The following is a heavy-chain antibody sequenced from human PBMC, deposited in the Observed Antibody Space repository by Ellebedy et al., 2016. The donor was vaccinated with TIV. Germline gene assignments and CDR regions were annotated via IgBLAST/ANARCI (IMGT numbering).Heavy chain of an antibody. D-gene: IGHD4-23*01. J-gene: IGHJ5*02. CDR2: INPSGGKT. V-gene: IGHV1-46*04. CDR3: ARDPRGTTVVLPFDP. CDR1: GYTFTSYY. Sequence: AASVKVSCKASGYTFTSYYLHWARQAPGQGLEWMGKINPSGGKTTYAQKLQGRVTMTRDTSTGVVYVELTSLRSEDTAVYYCARDPRGTTVVLPFDPWGQGTLVTVSS.